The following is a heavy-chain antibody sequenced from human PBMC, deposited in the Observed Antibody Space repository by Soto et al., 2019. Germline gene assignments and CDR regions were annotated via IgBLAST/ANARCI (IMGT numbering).Heavy chain of an antibody. CDR2: INTLSGDT. CDR3: ARSLLKVILPLGY. CDR1: GYTFSGCY. Sequence: QVQLVQSGAEVKKPGASVKVSCKASGYTFSGCYMHWVRQAPGQGLEWMGWINTLSGDTSFPQKFQGRLAMTRDTSIDTAFMEVSRLTSDDTAIYYCARSLLKVILPLGYWGQGTLVSVSS. V-gene: IGHV1-2*02. J-gene: IGHJ4*02. D-gene: IGHD3-3*02.